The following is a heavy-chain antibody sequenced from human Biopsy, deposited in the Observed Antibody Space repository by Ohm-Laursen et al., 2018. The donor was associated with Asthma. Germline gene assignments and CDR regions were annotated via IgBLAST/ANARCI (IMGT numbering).Heavy chain of an antibody. Sequence: GTLSLTCTVSPGSINDYYWNWIRQFPGKGLEWIGYIHSSGSTRFNPSLKSRVTVSVDTSVDQVSLKLSSVSAADTAIYYCARATSTWSQSGPHFFDHWGPGTLVTVSS. D-gene: IGHD6-13*01. CDR2: IHSSGST. V-gene: IGHV4-59*01. CDR1: PGSINDYY. CDR3: ARATSTWSQSGPHFFDH. J-gene: IGHJ5*02.